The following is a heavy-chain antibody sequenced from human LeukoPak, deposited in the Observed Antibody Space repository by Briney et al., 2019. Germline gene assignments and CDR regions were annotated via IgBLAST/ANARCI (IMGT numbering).Heavy chain of an antibody. Sequence: GGSLRLSCASSGFIFSDFDKHWVRQVTGKGLEWVSAIGTTGDTYYPGSVKGRFTISRENAKNSLYLQMNSLRAEDTAVYYCARETISVADAFYIWGQGTMVTVSS. CDR2: IGTTGDT. D-gene: IGHD6-19*01. CDR3: ARETISVADAFYI. J-gene: IGHJ3*02. CDR1: GFIFSDFD. V-gene: IGHV3-13*04.